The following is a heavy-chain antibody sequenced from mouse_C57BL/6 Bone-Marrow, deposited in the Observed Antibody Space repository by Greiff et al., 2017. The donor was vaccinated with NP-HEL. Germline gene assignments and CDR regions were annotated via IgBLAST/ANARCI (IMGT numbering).Heavy chain of an antibody. V-gene: IGHV14-4*01. D-gene: IGHD2-3*01. CDR2: IDPENGDT. CDR3: TTRDGYYFDY. J-gene: IGHJ2*01. Sequence: EVQLKESGAELVRPGASVKLSCTASGFNIKDDYMHWVKQRPEQGLEWIGWIDPENGDTEYASKFQGKATITADTSSNTAYLQLSSLTSEATAVYYCTTRDGYYFDYWGQGTTLTVSS. CDR1: GFNIKDDY.